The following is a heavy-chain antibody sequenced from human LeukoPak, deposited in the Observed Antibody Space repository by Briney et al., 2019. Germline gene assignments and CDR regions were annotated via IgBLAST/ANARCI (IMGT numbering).Heavy chain of an antibody. V-gene: IGHV4-34*01. D-gene: IGHD5-12*01. CDR2: INHSGST. J-gene: IGHJ6*04. CDR3: ARMGYSGYDRNNYYYYGMDV. Sequence: SETLSLTCAVYGGSFSGYYWSWIRQPPGKGLEWIGEINHSGSTNYNPSLKSRVTISVDTSKNQFSLKLSSVTAADTAVYYCARMGYSGYDRNNYYYYGMDVWGQRDHGHRLL. CDR1: GGSFSGYY.